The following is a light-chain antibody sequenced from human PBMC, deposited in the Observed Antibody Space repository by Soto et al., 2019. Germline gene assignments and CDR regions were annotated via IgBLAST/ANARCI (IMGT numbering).Light chain of an antibody. V-gene: IGKV3D-15*01. CDR3: QQYNNWPLT. CDR1: QSVSSN. J-gene: IGKJ5*01. Sequence: IVLTQYPATLSVSPGERATLSCRASQSVSSNLAWHQQRPGQAPRLLIYGASTRATGVPARFSGGGSGTEFTLTITSLQSEDFAVYWCQQYNNWPLTFGPGRRLENK. CDR2: GAS.